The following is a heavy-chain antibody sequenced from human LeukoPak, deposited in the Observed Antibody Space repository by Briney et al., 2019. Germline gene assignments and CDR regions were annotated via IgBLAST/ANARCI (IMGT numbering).Heavy chain of an antibody. D-gene: IGHD6-19*01. CDR2: IGTAGDT. V-gene: IGHV3-13*01. CDR1: GFTFSIYD. J-gene: IGHJ3*02. Sequence: GGSLRLSCAASGFTFSIYDMHWVRQATGKGLEWVSAIGTAGDTYYPGSVKGRFTISRENAKNSLYLQMNSLRAEDTAVYYCARSGWYDAFDIWGQGTMVTVSS. CDR3: ARSGWYDAFDI.